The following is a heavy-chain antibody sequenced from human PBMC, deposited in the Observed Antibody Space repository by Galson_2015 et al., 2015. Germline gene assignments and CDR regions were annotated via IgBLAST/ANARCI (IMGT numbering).Heavy chain of an antibody. D-gene: IGHD2-15*01. CDR2: VAYDGTFK. CDR3: ARGWPRYCSVPSCYSGLELDY. J-gene: IGHJ4*02. Sequence: SLRLSCAASGLPFSTSAMHWVRQAPGKGLEWVAVVAYDGTFKYHADSVKGRFTISRDNSKNTLYLQMNSLRGDDTAMYYCARGWPRYCSVPSCYSGLELDYWGQGTLVTVSS. V-gene: IGHV3-30-3*01. CDR1: GLPFSTSA.